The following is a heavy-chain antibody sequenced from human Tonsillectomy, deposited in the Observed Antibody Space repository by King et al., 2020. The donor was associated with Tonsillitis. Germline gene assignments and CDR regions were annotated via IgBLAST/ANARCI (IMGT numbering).Heavy chain of an antibody. V-gene: IGHV3-33*05. CDR3: ASRLVIVVVTAGDAFDI. J-gene: IGHJ3*02. D-gene: IGHD2-21*02. CDR1: GFTFSSYG. Sequence: QLVQSGGGVVQPGRSLRLSCVSSGFTFSSYGMHWVRQAPGKGLEWEAVISYDGSNKYYADSVKGRFTISRDNSKNTLYLQMNSLRAEDTAVYYCASRLVIVVVTAGDAFDIWGQGTMVTVSS. CDR2: ISYDGSNK.